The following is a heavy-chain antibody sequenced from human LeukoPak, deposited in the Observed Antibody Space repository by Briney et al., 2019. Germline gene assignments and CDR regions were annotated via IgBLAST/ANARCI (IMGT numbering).Heavy chain of an antibody. D-gene: IGHD2-15*01. CDR1: GFTFSSYG. CDR2: VSYDGSNK. J-gene: IGHJ4*02. CDR3: AEDRGYCSGGSCSGGLDY. V-gene: IGHV3-30*18. Sequence: GGSLRLSCAASGFTFSSYGMHWVRQAPGKGLEWVAVVSYDGSNKYYADSVKGRFTVSRDNSKNTLYLQMNSLRAEDTAVYYCAEDRGYCSGGSCSGGLDYWGQGTLVTVSS.